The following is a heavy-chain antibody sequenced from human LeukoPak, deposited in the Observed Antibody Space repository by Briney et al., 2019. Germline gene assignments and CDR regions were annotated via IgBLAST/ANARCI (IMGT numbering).Heavy chain of an antibody. Sequence: PGGSLRLSCAASGFTFSSYSMNWVRQAPGKGLEWVSSITRSNYIYYADSVKGRFTISRDNAKNSLYLQMNSLRAKDTAVYYCTRVEETATTAAIIRKYSYYYYYMDVWGKGNTVTVSS. CDR3: TRVEETATTAAIIRKYSYYYYYMDV. CDR2: ITRSNYI. CDR1: GFTFSSYS. V-gene: IGHV3-21*06. D-gene: IGHD4-11*01. J-gene: IGHJ6*03.